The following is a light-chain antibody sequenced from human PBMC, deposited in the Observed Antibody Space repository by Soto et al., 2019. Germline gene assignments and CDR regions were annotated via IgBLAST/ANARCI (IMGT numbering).Light chain of an antibody. J-gene: IGKJ5*01. CDR1: QSLVYSDGIAY. CDR3: MQATHWPIT. V-gene: IGKV2-30*01. Sequence: DVMMTQSPLSLPVTLGRAASISSRSNQSLVYSDGIAYFSWFQQRPGRSPRRLIYKVSNRDSGVPARFSGSGSGTDFALKISRVEADDVGVYYCMQATHWPITFGQGTRLEIK. CDR2: KVS.